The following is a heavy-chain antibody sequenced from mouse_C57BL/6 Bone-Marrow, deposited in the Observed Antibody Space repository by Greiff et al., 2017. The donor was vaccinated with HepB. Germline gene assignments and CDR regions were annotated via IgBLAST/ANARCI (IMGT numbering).Heavy chain of an antibody. CDR3: ARSWDYGSSYPHY. CDR2: IYPRSGNT. V-gene: IGHV1-81*01. Sequence: QVHVKQSGAELARPGASVKLSCKASGYTFTSYGISWVKQRTGQGLEWIGEIYPRSGNTYYNEKFKGKATLTADKSSSTAYMELRSLTSEDSAVYFCARSWDYGSSYPHYWGQGTTLTVSS. D-gene: IGHD1-1*01. J-gene: IGHJ2*01. CDR1: GYTFTSYG.